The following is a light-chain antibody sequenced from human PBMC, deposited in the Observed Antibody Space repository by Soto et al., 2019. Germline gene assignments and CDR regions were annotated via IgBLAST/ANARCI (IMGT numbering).Light chain of an antibody. CDR3: QSYDNSLGVCYV. Sequence: QSLLTNPPSLSGAPGQRVTISCTGSSSNLGAGYDVHWYQLLPGTAPKLLIYGNRNRPSGVPDRFSGSKSGTSASLAITGLQAEDEADYYCQSYDNSLGVCYVFGTGTKVTVL. J-gene: IGLJ1*01. CDR2: GNR. CDR1: SSNLGAGYD. V-gene: IGLV1-40*01.